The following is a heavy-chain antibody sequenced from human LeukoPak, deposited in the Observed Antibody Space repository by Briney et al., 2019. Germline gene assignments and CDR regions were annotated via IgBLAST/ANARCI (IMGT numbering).Heavy chain of an antibody. V-gene: IGHV3-30*03. CDR3: ARLSGYGSIDY. CDR2: ISYDGSNK. D-gene: IGHD6-13*01. J-gene: IGHJ4*02. Sequence: GGSLRLSCAASGFTFSSYGMHWVRQAPGKGLEWVAVISYDGSNKYYADSVKGRFTISRDNAKNTLYLQMNSLRAEDTAVYYCARLSGYGSIDYWGQGALVTVSS. CDR1: GFTFSSYG.